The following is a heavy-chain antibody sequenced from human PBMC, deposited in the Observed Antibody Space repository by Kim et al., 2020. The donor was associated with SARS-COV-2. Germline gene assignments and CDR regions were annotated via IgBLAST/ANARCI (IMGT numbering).Heavy chain of an antibody. CDR1: GFTFSSYS. CDR3: ARVIGAGTFGRWFDP. D-gene: IGHD1-1*01. V-gene: IGHV3-21*01. Sequence: GGSLRLSCAASGFTFSSYSMNWVRQAPGKGLEWVSSISSSSSYIYYADSVKGRFTISRDNAKNSLYLQMNSLRAEDTAVYYCARVIGAGTFGRWFDPWGQGTLVTVSS. CDR2: ISSSSSYI. J-gene: IGHJ5*02.